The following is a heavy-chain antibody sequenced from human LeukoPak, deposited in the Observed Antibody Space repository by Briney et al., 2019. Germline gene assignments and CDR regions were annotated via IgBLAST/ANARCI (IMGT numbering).Heavy chain of an antibody. Sequence: SETLSLTCAVYGGSFSGYYWSWIRQPPGKGLEWIGEINHSGSTNHNPSLKSRVTISVDTSKNQFSLKLSSVTAADTAVYYCAGAARPFYYYYYMDVWGKGTTVTVSS. CDR3: AGAARPFYYYYYMDV. CDR2: INHSGST. V-gene: IGHV4-34*01. D-gene: IGHD6-6*01. J-gene: IGHJ6*03. CDR1: GGSFSGYY.